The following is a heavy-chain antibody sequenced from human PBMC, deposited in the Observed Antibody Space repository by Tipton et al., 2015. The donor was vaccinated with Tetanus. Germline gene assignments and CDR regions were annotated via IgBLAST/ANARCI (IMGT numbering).Heavy chain of an antibody. J-gene: IGHJ6*02. CDR1: GYTLTGYY. CDR2: IDPNSGDT. D-gene: IGHD3-22*01. V-gene: IGHV1-2*02. CDR3: ARDRGDYIYYGMDV. Sequence: QLVQSGAELKKPGASVKVSCTASGYTLTGYYMYWVRQAPGQGLEWVGWIDPNSGDTIYAQNFQGRVTMTRDTSISTVYMELSRLRSDDTAVYYCARDRGDYIYYGMDVWGPRTTVTVSS.